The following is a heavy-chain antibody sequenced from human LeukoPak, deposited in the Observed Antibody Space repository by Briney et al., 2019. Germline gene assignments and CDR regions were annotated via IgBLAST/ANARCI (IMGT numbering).Heavy chain of an antibody. J-gene: IGHJ4*02. V-gene: IGHV3-74*01. CDR2: INSDGSSA. CDR3: ASSYYDFWSGYSVDY. CDR1: GFTFSSYW. D-gene: IGHD3-3*01. Sequence: PGGSLRLSCAASGFTFSSYWMHWVRQAPGKGLVWVSRINSDGSSASYADSVKGRFTISRDNAKHTLYLQMNSLRAEDTAVYYCASSYYDFWSGYSVDYWGQGTLVTVSS.